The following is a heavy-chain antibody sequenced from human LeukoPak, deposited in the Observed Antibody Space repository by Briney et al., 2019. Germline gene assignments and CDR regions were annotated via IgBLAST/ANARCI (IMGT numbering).Heavy chain of an antibody. Sequence: PGGSLRLSCAASGFTFSSYSMNWVRQAPGKGLEWVANIKQDGSEKYYVDSVKGRFTTSRDNAKNLLYLQMNSLRAEDTAVYYCARDSEGIPTFDYWGQGTLVTVSS. V-gene: IGHV3-7*01. D-gene: IGHD2-21*01. CDR3: ARDSEGIPTFDY. CDR2: IKQDGSEK. J-gene: IGHJ4*02. CDR1: GFTFSSYS.